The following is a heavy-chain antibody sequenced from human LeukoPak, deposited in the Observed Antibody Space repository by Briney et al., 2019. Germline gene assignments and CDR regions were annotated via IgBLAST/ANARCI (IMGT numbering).Heavy chain of an antibody. CDR1: GFTFSSYD. J-gene: IGHJ4*02. CDR3: ARDLTQWELPYALDY. V-gene: IGHV3-13*01. Sequence: GGSLRLSCAASGFTFSSYDMHWVRQATGKGLEWVSAIDTAGGTYYPGSVKGRFTISRDNAKNSLYLQMNSLRAEDTAVYYCARDLTQWELPYALDYWGQGTLVTVSS. CDR2: IDTAGGT. D-gene: IGHD1-26*01.